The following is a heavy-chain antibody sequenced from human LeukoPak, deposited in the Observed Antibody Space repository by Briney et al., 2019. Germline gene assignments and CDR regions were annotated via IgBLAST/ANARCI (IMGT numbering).Heavy chain of an antibody. CDR1: GYTFTSYD. Sequence: ASVKVSCKASGYTFTSYDINWVRQATGQGLEWMGWMNPNSGNTDYAQKFQGRVTMTRNTSISTAYMELSSLRSEDTAVYYCASPVAGLEGSYGMDVWGQGTTVTVSS. D-gene: IGHD6-19*01. CDR3: ASPVAGLEGSYGMDV. J-gene: IGHJ6*02. CDR2: MNPNSGNT. V-gene: IGHV1-8*01.